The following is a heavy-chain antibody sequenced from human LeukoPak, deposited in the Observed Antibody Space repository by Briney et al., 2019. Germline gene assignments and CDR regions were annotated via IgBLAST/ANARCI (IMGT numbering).Heavy chain of an antibody. J-gene: IGHJ4*02. CDR2: MSSRGSTI. V-gene: IGHV3-48*03. CDR1: GFTFTVYE. Sequence: PGGSLRLSCAASGFTFTVYEMSGGRQAPGKGLEWLSYMSSRGSTISYADSVKGRFTISRDNAKNSLFLQMNSLRAEDTAVYYCPRARTPDYWGQGTLVTVSS. D-gene: IGHD2-15*01. CDR3: PRARTPDY.